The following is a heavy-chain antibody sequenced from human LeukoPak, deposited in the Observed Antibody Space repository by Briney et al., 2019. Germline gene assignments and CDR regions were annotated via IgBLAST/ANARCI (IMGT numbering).Heavy chain of an antibody. CDR2: ISSSSSYI. D-gene: IGHD1-14*01. Sequence: GGSLRLSCAASGFTFSSYSMNWVRQAPGKGLEWVSSISSSSSYIYYADSVKGRFTISRDNSKNTLYLQMNSLRAEDTAVYYCARDAPDVAFDIWGQGTMVTVSS. J-gene: IGHJ3*02. CDR1: GFTFSSYS. V-gene: IGHV3-21*01. CDR3: ARDAPDVAFDI.